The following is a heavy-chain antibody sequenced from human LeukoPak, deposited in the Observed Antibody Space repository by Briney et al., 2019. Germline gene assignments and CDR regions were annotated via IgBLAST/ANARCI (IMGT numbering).Heavy chain of an antibody. J-gene: IGHJ4*02. D-gene: IGHD3-10*01. CDR1: GFTFSSYG. V-gene: IGHV3-30*18. CDR3: AKDGEVSWFGPESY. Sequence: GRSLRLSCAASGFTFSSYGMHWVRQAPGKGLEWVALISLDGSNKDYAESVKGRFTISRDSSKNTLYLQMNSLRAEDTAAYYCAKDGEVSWFGPESYWGQGTLVAVSS. CDR2: ISLDGSNK.